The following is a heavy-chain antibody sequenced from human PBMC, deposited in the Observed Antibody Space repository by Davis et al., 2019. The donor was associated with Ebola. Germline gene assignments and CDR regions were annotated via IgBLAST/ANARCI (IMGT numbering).Heavy chain of an antibody. CDR1: GGSFSGYY. D-gene: IGHD2-2*01. V-gene: IGHV4-34*01. CDR2: INHSGST. J-gene: IGHJ6*02. CDR3: ARGGIVVVPAAIIDYYYYYGMDV. Sequence: SETLSLTCAVYGGSFSGYYWSWIRQPPGKGLEWIGEINHSGSTNYNPSLKSRVTISVDTSKNQFSLKLSSVTAADTAVYYCARGGIVVVPAAIIDYYYYYGMDVWGQGTTVTVSS.